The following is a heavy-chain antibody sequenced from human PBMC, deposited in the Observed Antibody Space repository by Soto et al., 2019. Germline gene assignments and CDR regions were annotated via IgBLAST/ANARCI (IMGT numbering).Heavy chain of an antibody. Sequence: GGSLRLSCAASGFTSSSYSMNWVRQAPGKGLEWVSYISSSSSTIYYADSVKGRFTISRDNAKNSLYLQMNRLRDEDTAVYYCARVQNDGTSWYGDDYWGQGTLVTVSS. CDR3: ARVQNDGTSWYGDDY. V-gene: IGHV3-48*02. CDR2: ISSSSSTI. CDR1: GFTSSSYS. J-gene: IGHJ4*02. D-gene: IGHD6-13*01.